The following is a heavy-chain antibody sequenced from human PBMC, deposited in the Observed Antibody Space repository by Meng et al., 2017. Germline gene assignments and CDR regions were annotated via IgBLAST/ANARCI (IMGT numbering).Heavy chain of an antibody. V-gene: IGHV4-34*01. D-gene: IGHD3-16*01. CDR2: INHSGST. CDR1: GGSFSGYY. Sequence: AQLQQCGAGLLKPSETLPLTCAVYGGSFSGYYWSWIRQPPGKGLEWIGEINHSGSTNYNPSLKSRVTISVDTSKNQFSLKLSSVTAADTAVYYCARGRGSWGYWGQGTLVTVSS. CDR3: ARGRGSWGY. J-gene: IGHJ4*02.